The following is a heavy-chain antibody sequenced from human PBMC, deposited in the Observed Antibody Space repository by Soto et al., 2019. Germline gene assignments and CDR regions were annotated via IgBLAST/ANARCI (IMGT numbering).Heavy chain of an antibody. Sequence: QVQLQESGPGLVKPSETLSLTCTISGGSIGSYYWSWIRQPPGKGLEWIGYVFHSGITGYNPSLKSRVTISVDASKNLFSLTLSSVTAADAAVYYCARDQNGSPYFDYWGQGTLVTVSS. J-gene: IGHJ4*02. CDR3: ARDQNGSPYFDY. CDR1: GGSIGSYY. D-gene: IGHD1-26*01. CDR2: VFHSGIT. V-gene: IGHV4-59*01.